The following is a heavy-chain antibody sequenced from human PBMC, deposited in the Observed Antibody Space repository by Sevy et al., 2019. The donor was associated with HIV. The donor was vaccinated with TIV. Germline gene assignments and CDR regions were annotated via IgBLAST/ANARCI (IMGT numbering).Heavy chain of an antibody. Sequence: GGSLRLSCAASGFTFSSYGMHWVRQAPGKGLEWVAVISYDGSNKYYADSVKGRFTISRDNSKNTLYLQMKSLRAEDTAVYYCAKADSSGYYYLDYWGQGTLVTVSS. D-gene: IGHD3-22*01. V-gene: IGHV3-30*18. J-gene: IGHJ4*02. CDR3: AKADSSGYYYLDY. CDR1: GFTFSSYG. CDR2: ISYDGSNK.